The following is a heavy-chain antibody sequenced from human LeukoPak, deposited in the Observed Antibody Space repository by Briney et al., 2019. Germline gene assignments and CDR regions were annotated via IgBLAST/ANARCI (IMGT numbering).Heavy chain of an antibody. CDR2: ISSGSGTI. D-gene: IGHD4-11*01. Sequence: GGSLRLSFAASGFTFSSYSMNWVRQAPGKGLEYVSYISSGSGTIYYADSVKGRFTISRDNAKNSLYLQMNSLSAEDTAVYYCARAQKYSYDAFDIWGQGTMVTVSS. V-gene: IGHV3-48*04. CDR3: ARAQKYSYDAFDI. J-gene: IGHJ3*02. CDR1: GFTFSSYS.